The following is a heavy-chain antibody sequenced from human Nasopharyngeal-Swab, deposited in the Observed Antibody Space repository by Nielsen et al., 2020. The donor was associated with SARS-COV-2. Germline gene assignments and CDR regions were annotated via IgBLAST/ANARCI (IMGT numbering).Heavy chain of an antibody. CDR1: GFSFIDYW. Sequence: GGSLKISCKVSGFSFIDYWIGGLRQMPGRGLEWMGIIYTGDSDTRYNPSFQGQVTISADNSISTAYLQWGSLKASDSAMYYRARPLAAASYYFDYWGQGTLVTVSS. V-gene: IGHV5-51*01. CDR2: IYTGDSDT. CDR3: ARPLAAASYYFDY. J-gene: IGHJ4*02. D-gene: IGHD6-25*01.